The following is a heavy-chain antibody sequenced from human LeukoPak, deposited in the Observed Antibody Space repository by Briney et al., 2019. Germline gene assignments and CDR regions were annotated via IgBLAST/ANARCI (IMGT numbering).Heavy chain of an antibody. CDR3: ARTQDYYDSSGWSAFDI. CDR2: INHRGST. Sequence: KTSGTLSLTCAVSGGSISSSNWWSWVRQPPGKGLEWIGEINHRGSTNYNPSLKSRVTISVDTSKNQFSLKLSSVTAADTAVYYCARTQDYYDSSGWSAFDIWGQGTMVTVSS. J-gene: IGHJ3*02. CDR1: GGSISSSNW. D-gene: IGHD3-22*01. V-gene: IGHV4-4*02.